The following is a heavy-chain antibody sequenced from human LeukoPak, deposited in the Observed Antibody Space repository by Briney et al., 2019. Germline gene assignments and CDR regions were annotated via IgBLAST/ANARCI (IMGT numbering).Heavy chain of an antibody. CDR2: IYHSGST. V-gene: IGHV4-30-2*01. CDR1: GGSISSGGYY. CDR3: ARVGKSISGTAVPASIYAFDN. Sequence: SETLSLTCTVSGGSISSGGYYWSWVRQPPGKGLEWIGYIYHSGSTYYNPSLKSRVTISVDRSKNQFSLKLSSVTAADTAVYYCARVGKSISGTAVPASIYAFDNWGQGTMVAVSS. J-gene: IGHJ3*02. D-gene: IGHD2-2*01.